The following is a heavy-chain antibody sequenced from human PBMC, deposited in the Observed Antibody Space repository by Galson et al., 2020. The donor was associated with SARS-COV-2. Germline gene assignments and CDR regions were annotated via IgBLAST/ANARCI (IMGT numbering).Heavy chain of an antibody. CDR3: ARESYDSSGYYLAYFDY. CDR2: IYYSGST. Sequence: SETLSLTCTVSGVSISSYYWSWIRQPPGKGLEWIGYIYYSGSTNYNPSLKSRVTISVDTCKNQFSLKLSSVTAADTAVYYCARESYDSSGYYLAYFDYWGQGTLVTVSS. CDR1: GVSISSYY. D-gene: IGHD3-22*01. V-gene: IGHV4-59*01. J-gene: IGHJ4*02.